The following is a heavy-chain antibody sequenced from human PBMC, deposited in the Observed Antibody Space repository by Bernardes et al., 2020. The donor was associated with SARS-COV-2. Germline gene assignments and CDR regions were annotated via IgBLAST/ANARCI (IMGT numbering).Heavy chain of an antibody. V-gene: IGHV3-64D*06. CDR1: GFTFNSYV. CDR3: VKGGRWPQYGGDVFDI. D-gene: IGHD3-16*01. J-gene: IGHJ3*02. Sequence: GSLRLSCSASGFTFNSYVMHWVRQAPGKGLEYVSSISINGGSTYYADSVKGRFTVSRDNSKNTLYLQMNTLRPDDTAVYYCVKGGRWPQYGGDVFDIWGHGTMVTVSS. CDR2: ISINGGST.